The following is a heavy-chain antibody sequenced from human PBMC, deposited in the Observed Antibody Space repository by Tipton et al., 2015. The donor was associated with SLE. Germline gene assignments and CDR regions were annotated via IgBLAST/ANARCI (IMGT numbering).Heavy chain of an antibody. CDR2: IWFDGNNE. CDR1: GFSFSTYG. J-gene: IGHJ4*02. D-gene: IGHD6-19*01. Sequence: SLRLSCAASGFSFSTYGMHWVRQAPGKGLEWVAVIWFDGNNEYYADSVKGRFTISRDNSKNTLYLQMNSLRAEDTALYYCARDALEMAVAAHFDWWGQGTLVTVSS. CDR3: ARDALEMAVAAHFDW. V-gene: IGHV3-33*01.